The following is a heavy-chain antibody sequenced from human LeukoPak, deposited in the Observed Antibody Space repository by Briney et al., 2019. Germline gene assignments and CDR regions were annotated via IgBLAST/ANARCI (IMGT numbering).Heavy chain of an antibody. CDR2: IYTSGST. V-gene: IGHV4-61*02. CDR1: GGSISSGSYY. CDR3: ARDRRGDDAFDI. Sequence: SQTLSLTCTVSGGSISSGSYYWSWIRQPAGKGLEWIGRIYTSGSTNYNPSLKSRVTISVDTSKNQFSLKLSSVTAADTAVYYCARDRRGDDAFDIWGQGTMVTVSS. J-gene: IGHJ3*02.